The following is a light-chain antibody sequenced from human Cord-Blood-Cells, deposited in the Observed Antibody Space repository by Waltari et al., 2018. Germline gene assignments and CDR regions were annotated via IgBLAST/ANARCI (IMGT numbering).Light chain of an antibody. Sequence: SYELTQPPSVSVSPGQTASITCSGDKLGDRYACWYQQKPCQSPVLVIYQDSKRPSGIPELVSGSNSGNTATLTISGTQAMDEADYYCQAWDSSHAVFGGGTKLTVL. CDR2: QDS. J-gene: IGLJ2*01. V-gene: IGLV3-1*01. CDR3: QAWDSSHAV. CDR1: KLGDRY.